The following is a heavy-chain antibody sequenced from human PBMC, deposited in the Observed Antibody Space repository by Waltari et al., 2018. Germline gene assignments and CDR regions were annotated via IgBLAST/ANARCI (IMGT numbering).Heavy chain of an antibody. V-gene: IGHV3-23*01. J-gene: IGHJ4*02. Sequence: EVQLLESGGGLVQPGGSLRLSCAASGFTFSSYAMSWVRQAPGKGLEWVSAISGSGGSTYYADSVKGRFTISRDNSKNTLYLQMNSLRAEDTAVYYCAKDFHNSSSWYRKYYFDYWGQGTLVTVSS. CDR3: AKDFHNSSSWYRKYYFDY. CDR2: ISGSGGST. CDR1: GFTFSSYA. D-gene: IGHD6-13*01.